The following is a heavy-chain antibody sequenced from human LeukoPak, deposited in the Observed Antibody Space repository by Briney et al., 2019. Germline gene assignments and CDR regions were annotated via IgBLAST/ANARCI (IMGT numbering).Heavy chain of an antibody. V-gene: IGHV3-23*01. CDR3: ARMAASGGGRFDY. Sequence: GGSLRLSCAASGFTFSSYAMNWVRQAPGKGLEWVSAISAGGGSTYFADSVTGRFTISRDNSKNTLYLQMSSLRAEDTATYYCARMAASGGGRFDYWGQGTLVTVSS. CDR2: ISAGGGST. CDR1: GFTFSSYA. J-gene: IGHJ4*02. D-gene: IGHD2-15*01.